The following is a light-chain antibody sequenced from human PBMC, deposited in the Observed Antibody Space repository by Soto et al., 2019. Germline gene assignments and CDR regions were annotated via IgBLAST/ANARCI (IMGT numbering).Light chain of an antibody. CDR3: QQRYSTPLT. V-gene: IGKV1-39*01. J-gene: IGKJ4*01. Sequence: DIQMTQSPSSLAASVGDRVTITCRASQSISSYLNWYQQKQGKXXKXXIYAASSLQSGVPSRFSGSGSGTDLTITISSLQPEDCATYDCQQRYSTPLTFGGGTKVDIK. CDR1: QSISSY. CDR2: AAS.